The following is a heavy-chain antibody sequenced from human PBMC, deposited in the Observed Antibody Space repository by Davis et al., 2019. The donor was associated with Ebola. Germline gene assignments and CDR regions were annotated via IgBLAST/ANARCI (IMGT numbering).Heavy chain of an antibody. Sequence: SVKVSCKASGGTFSSYAISWVRQAPGQGLEWMGGIIPIFGTANYAQKFQGRVTITADKSTSTAYMELSSLRSEDTAVYYCASHGYCSGGSCYFHDAFDIWGQGTMVTVSS. CDR1: GGTFSSYA. CDR2: IIPIFGTA. J-gene: IGHJ3*02. D-gene: IGHD2-15*01. V-gene: IGHV1-69*06. CDR3: ASHGYCSGGSCYFHDAFDI.